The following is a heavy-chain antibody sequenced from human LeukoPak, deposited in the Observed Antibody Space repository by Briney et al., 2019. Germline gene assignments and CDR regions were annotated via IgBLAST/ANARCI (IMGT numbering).Heavy chain of an antibody. D-gene: IGHD1-1*01. V-gene: IGHV1-69*05. J-gene: IGHJ4*02. CDR1: GGTFSSYA. Sequence: ASVKVSCKASGGTFSSYAISWVRQAPGQGLEWMGGIIPTFGTANYAQKFQGRVTITTDESTSTAYMELSSLRSEDTAVYYCARGPELERFDYWGQGTLVTVSS. CDR2: IIPTFGTA. CDR3: ARGPELERFDY.